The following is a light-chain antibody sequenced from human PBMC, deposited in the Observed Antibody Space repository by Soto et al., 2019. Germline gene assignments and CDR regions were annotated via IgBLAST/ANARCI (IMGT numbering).Light chain of an antibody. J-gene: IGKJ1*01. Sequence: DIVMTQSPLSLPVTPGEPAPISCRSSQSLLHSNGYNYLDWYLQKPGQSPQLLIYLGSNRASGVPDRFSGSGSGTEFTLTISSLQPDDFATYYCQQYNSYPWTFGQGTKVDI. CDR3: QQYNSYPWT. CDR1: QSLLHSNGYNY. V-gene: IGKV2-28*01. CDR2: LGS.